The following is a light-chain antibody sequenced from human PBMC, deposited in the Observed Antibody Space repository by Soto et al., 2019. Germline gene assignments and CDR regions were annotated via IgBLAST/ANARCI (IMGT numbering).Light chain of an antibody. CDR1: SSDVGGYSS. CDR2: EVS. V-gene: IGLV2-8*01. CDR3: SSYAGSNNYV. Sequence: QSALTQPPSASGPPGQSVTISCTGTSSDVGGYSSVSWYQLHPGKAPKLMVYEVSKRPSGVPDRFSGSKSGNTASLTVSGLQAEDEADYYCSSYAGSNNYVFGTGTKVTVL. J-gene: IGLJ1*01.